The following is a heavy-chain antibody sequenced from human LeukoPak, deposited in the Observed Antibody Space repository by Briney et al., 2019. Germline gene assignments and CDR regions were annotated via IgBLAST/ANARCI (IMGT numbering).Heavy chain of an antibody. V-gene: IGHV4-59*01. D-gene: IGHD3-22*01. J-gene: IGHJ5*02. CDR3: ARDRDDSSTYYFRLDP. CDR2: IHYTGTT. Sequence: PSETLSLTCTVSSDSISSYYWSWIRQPPGKGLEWIGYIHYTGTTSYNPSLKSRATISVDTPKNQFSLTLSSVTAADTAVYYCARDRDDSSTYYFRLDPWGQGTLVTVSS. CDR1: SDSISSYY.